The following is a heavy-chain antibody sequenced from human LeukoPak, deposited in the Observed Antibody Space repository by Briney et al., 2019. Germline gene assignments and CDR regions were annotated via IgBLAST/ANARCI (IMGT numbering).Heavy chain of an antibody. J-gene: IGHJ4*02. D-gene: IGHD3-22*01. Sequence: ASVKVSCKASGYTFTGYYMHWVRQAPGQGLEWMGWMNPNSGNTGYAQKFQGRVTITRNTSISTAYMELSSLRSEDTAVYYCARGRHFAYDSSGYFLWGQGTLVTVSS. V-gene: IGHV1-8*03. CDR3: ARGRHFAYDSSGYFL. CDR1: GYTFTGYY. CDR2: MNPNSGNT.